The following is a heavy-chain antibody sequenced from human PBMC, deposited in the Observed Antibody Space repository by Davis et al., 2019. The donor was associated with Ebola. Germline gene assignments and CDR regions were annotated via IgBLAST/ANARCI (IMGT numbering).Heavy chain of an antibody. CDR3: ARRSGWANLGY. V-gene: IGHV5-51*01. D-gene: IGHD6-19*01. CDR1: GYSFTSYW. Sequence: GGSLRLSCQGSGYSFTSYWIGWVRQMPGKGLEWMGIIYPGDSDTKYSPSFQGQVTISADKSISTAYLQWSSLKASDTAMYYCARRSGWANLGYWGQGTLVTVSS. J-gene: IGHJ4*02. CDR2: IYPGDSDT.